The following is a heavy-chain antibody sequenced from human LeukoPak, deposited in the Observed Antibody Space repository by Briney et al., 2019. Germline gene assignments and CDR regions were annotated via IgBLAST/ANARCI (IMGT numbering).Heavy chain of an antibody. V-gene: IGHV1-46*01. CDR3: ARVGYYDSSGYYPFDY. J-gene: IGHJ4*02. Sequence: AASVKVSCKASGYTFTSYYMHWVRQAPGQGLEWMGIINPSGGSTSYAQKFQGRVTMTRNTSISTAYMELSSLRSEDTAVYYCARVGYYDSSGYYPFDYWGQGTLVTVSS. D-gene: IGHD3-22*01. CDR1: GYTFTSYY. CDR2: INPSGGST.